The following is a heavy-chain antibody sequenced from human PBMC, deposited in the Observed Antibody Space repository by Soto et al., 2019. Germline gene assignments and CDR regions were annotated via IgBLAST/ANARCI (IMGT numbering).Heavy chain of an antibody. CDR1: GFTFSIFA. Sequence: AESLRLSCAASGFTFSIFAMSWVRQSPGKGLEWVSTISGSGGSTYYADAVKGRFTISRDNSMGTLYLQMKSLRVEDTAIYYCAKEVSLGSTVDLGYWGQGALGTGS. V-gene: IGHV3-23*01. J-gene: IGHJ4*02. D-gene: IGHD7-27*01. CDR3: AKEVSLGSTVDLGY. CDR2: ISGSGGST.